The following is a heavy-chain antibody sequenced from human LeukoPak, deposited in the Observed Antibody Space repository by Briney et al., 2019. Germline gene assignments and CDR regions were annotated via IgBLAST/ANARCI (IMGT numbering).Heavy chain of an antibody. CDR2: IWYDGRNK. CDR1: GFTVTSYG. D-gene: IGHD6-6*01. CDR3: ARDLSVAVFDH. J-gene: IGHJ4*02. V-gene: IGHV3-33*01. Sequence: GGSLRLSCAASGFTVTSYGMHWVRQAPGKGLEWVAVIWYDGRNKCYVDSVKGRFTISRDNSKNTVYLQMNSLRAEDTAVYFCARDLSVAVFDHWGQRTLVTVSS.